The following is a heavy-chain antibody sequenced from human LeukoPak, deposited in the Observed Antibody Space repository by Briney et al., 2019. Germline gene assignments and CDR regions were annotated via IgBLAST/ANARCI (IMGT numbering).Heavy chain of an antibody. V-gene: IGHV1-69*01. Sequence: GSSVKVSCKASGGTFSSYAISWVRQAPGQGLEWMGGIIPIFGTANYAQKFQGRVTITADESTSTAYMELSRLRSEDTAVYYCARDMDYYDSSGKNWFDPWGQGTLVTVSS. J-gene: IGHJ5*02. CDR3: ARDMDYYDSSGKNWFDP. D-gene: IGHD3-22*01. CDR1: GGTFSSYA. CDR2: IIPIFGTA.